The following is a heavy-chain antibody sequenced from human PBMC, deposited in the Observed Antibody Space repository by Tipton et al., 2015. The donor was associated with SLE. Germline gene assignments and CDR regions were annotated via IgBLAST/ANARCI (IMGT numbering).Heavy chain of an antibody. CDR2: IYTSGST. D-gene: IGHD1-26*01. CDR1: GGSISSGSYY. Sequence: TLSLTCTVSGGSISSGSYYWSWIRQPAGKALEWIGRIYTSGSTNYNPSLKSRVTISVDKSKNQFSLKLSSVTAADTAVYYCAREGVGATGGWYFDLWGRGTLVTVSS. CDR3: AREGVGATGGWYFDL. J-gene: IGHJ2*01. V-gene: IGHV4-61*02.